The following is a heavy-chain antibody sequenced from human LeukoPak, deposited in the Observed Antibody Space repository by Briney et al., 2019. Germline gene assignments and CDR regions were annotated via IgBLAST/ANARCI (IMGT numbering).Heavy chain of an antibody. CDR1: GGSISSSSYY. V-gene: IGHV4-39*07. J-gene: IGHJ6*03. CDR3: ARDKYSSGFAYYMDV. Sequence: SETLSLTCTVSGGSISSSSYYWGWIRQPPGKGLEWIGSIYYSGSTYYNPSLKSRVTISVDTSKNQFSLKLSSVTAADTAVYYCARDKYSSGFAYYMDVWGKGTTVTVSS. CDR2: IYYSGST. D-gene: IGHD6-19*01.